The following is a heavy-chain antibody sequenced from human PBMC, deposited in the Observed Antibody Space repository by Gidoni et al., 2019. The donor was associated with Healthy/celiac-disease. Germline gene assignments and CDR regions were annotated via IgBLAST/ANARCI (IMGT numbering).Heavy chain of an antibody. D-gene: IGHD3-3*01. CDR3: ATMERRGLRFLEWLSGGLDY. J-gene: IGHJ4*02. V-gene: IGHV3-23*01. Sequence: EVQLLESGGGLVQPGGSLRLSCAASGFTFSSYAMSWVRQAPGKGLEWVSAISGSGGSTYYAYSVKGRFTISRDNSKNTLYLQMNSLRAEDTAVYYCATMERRGLRFLEWLSGGLDYWGQGTLVTVSS. CDR2: ISGSGGST. CDR1: GFTFSSYA.